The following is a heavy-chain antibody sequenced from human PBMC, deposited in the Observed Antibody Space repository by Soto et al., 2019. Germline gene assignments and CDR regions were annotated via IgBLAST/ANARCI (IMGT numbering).Heavy chain of an antibody. CDR3: ATSAPRVERSVYAGGWFDP. Sequence: QVPLVQSGAEVKKPGASVKVSCKASGYSFTSYDINWVRQAAGQGLEWMGWMNPNSCNTAYAQRFQGRVSMTRNTSITTAYRELSSLRSEDTAVYYCATSAPRVERSVYAGGWFDPWGQGTLVTVSS. CDR1: GYSFTSYD. D-gene: IGHD3-3*01. V-gene: IGHV1-8*02. J-gene: IGHJ5*02. CDR2: MNPNSCNT.